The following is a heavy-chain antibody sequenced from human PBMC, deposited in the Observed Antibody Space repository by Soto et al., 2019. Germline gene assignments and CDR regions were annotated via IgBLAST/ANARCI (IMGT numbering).Heavy chain of an antibody. CDR2: IYNIGST. CDR1: GGSISGYC. CDR3: ARHVNLPLAGTGFDY. Sequence: SETLSLTCTVSGGSISGYCWSWLRQPPGKGLEWIGYIYNIGSTNYNPSLRSRVTMSIDTSQEQFSLKLSSVTATDTAVYYCARHVNLPLAGTGFDYWGRGTLVTVSS. V-gene: IGHV4-59*08. J-gene: IGHJ4*02. D-gene: IGHD6-19*01.